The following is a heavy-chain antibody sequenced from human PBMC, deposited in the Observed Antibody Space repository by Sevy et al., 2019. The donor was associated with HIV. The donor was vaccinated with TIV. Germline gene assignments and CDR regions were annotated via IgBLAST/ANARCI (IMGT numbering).Heavy chain of an antibody. Sequence: GGSLRLSCVASGFTVSGDYMNWIRQAPGKGLEWVSVISNDGYIYYADSVAGRFTASRDISQNIVYLQMHNLRVEDTAVYYCARRGAMDVWGQGTTVTVSS. J-gene: IGHJ6*02. D-gene: IGHD5-12*01. CDR2: ISNDGYI. CDR3: ARRGAMDV. V-gene: IGHV3-53*01. CDR1: GFTVSGDY.